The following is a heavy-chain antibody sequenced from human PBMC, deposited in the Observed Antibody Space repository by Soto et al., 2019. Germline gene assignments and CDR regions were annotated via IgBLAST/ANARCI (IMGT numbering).Heavy chain of an antibody. CDR1: GGSFSGYY. D-gene: IGHD4-17*01. J-gene: IGHJ4*01. V-gene: IGHV4-34*01. Sequence: SETLSLTFAVYGGSFSGYYWCWIRQPQGKGLXWXGXXXHXGXTXYXXXXKSRVTISVDTSKNQISLMLTSVTAADTAVYYCARTSTGYGYGDFWGHGILVTVSS. CDR3: ARTSTGYGYGDF. CDR2: XXHXGXT.